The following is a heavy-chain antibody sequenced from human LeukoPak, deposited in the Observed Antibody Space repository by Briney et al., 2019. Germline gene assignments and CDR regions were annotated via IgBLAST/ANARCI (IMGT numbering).Heavy chain of an antibody. V-gene: IGHV4-31*03. Sequence: SETLSLTCTVSGGSISSGGYYWSWIRQHPGKGLEWIGYIYYSGSTYYNPSLKSRVTISVDTSKNQISLKLSSVTAADTAVYYCALSQVVTTVRAFDIWGQGTMVTVSS. D-gene: IGHD3-22*01. CDR2: IYYSGST. CDR1: GGSISSGGYY. CDR3: ALSQVVTTVRAFDI. J-gene: IGHJ3*02.